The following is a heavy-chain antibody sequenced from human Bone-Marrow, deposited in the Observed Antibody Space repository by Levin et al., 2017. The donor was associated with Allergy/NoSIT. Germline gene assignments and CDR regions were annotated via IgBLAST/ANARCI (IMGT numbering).Heavy chain of an antibody. CDR3: ARVSSGYSNYDTEPHSYYYMDV. D-gene: IGHD5-12*01. Sequence: GESLKISCTGSEFSVSSNYMSWVRQAPGKGLEWVSLIFDDDTTYYADSVKGRFTISRDNSKDTFYIQMNSLRAEDTAVYYCARVSSGYSNYDTEPHSYYYMDVWGRGTTVTVSS. J-gene: IGHJ6*03. V-gene: IGHV3-53*01. CDR2: IFDDDTT. CDR1: EFSVSSNY.